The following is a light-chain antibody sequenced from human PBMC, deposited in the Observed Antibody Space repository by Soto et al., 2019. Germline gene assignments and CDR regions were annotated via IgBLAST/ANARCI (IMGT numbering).Light chain of an antibody. J-gene: IGKJ1*01. CDR2: AAS. Sequence: DIHMTQFPSSLSASVGDRVTITCRASQTIRAYLNWFQQKPGKAPELLIYAASSLQSGVPPRFSGSVSGAEFTLTINSLQPEDTATYYCQQIYNVPQTYGQGTKVEIK. CDR3: QQIYNVPQT. V-gene: IGKV1-39*01. CDR1: QTIRAY.